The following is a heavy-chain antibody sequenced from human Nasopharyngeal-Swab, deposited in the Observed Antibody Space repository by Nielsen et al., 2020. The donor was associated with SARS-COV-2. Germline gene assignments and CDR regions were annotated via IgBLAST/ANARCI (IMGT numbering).Heavy chain of an antibody. D-gene: IGHD3-22*01. CDR3: ARDHSYYDSNGYYFDY. V-gene: IGHV4-59*01. Sequence: SETLSLTCTVSGGSISTYYWSWIRQPPGKGLEWIGYIHSSGTTNYKPSLKSRVTISVDTSKNQFSLKLSSVTAADTAVYYCARDHSYYDSNGYYFDYWGLGTLVTVSS. CDR2: IHSSGTT. J-gene: IGHJ4*02. CDR1: GGSISTYY.